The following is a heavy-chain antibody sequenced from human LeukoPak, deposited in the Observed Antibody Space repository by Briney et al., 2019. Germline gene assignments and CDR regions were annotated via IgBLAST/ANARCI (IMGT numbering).Heavy chain of an antibody. Sequence: SVKVSCKASGGTFSSYAISWVRQAPGQGLEWMGRIIPIFGTANYAQKFQGRVTITTDESTSTAYMELSSLRSEDTAVHYCAREPGYSSGWYYFDYWGQGTLVTVSS. CDR3: AREPGYSSGWYYFDY. V-gene: IGHV1-69*05. D-gene: IGHD6-19*01. CDR2: IIPIFGTA. J-gene: IGHJ4*02. CDR1: GGTFSSYA.